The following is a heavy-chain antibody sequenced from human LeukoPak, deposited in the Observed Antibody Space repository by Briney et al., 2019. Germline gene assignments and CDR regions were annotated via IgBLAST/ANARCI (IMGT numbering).Heavy chain of an antibody. Sequence: PGGSLRLSCAASGFTVSSYSMNWVRQAPGKGLEWVSYISSSSSTIYYADSVKGRFTISRDNAKNSLYLQMNSLRAEDTAVYYCARDHPDSSSWYDAFDIWGQGTMVTVSS. CDR1: GFTVSSYS. CDR2: ISSSSSTI. CDR3: ARDHPDSSSWYDAFDI. D-gene: IGHD6-13*01. V-gene: IGHV3-48*01. J-gene: IGHJ3*02.